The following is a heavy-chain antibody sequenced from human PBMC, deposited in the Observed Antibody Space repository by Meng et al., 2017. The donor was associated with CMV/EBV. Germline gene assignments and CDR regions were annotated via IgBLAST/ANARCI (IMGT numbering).Heavy chain of an antibody. Sequence: GGSLRLSCAASGFTFSSYSMNWVRQAPGKGLEWVSSISSSSSYIYYADSMKGRFTISRDNAKNSLYLQMNSLRAEDTAVYYCARSRPRSTCSSTSCLQYYYYGMDVWGQGTTVTVSS. D-gene: IGHD2-2*01. CDR3: ARSRPRSTCSSTSCLQYYYYGMDV. CDR2: ISSSSSYI. J-gene: IGHJ6*02. V-gene: IGHV3-21*01. CDR1: GFTFSSYS.